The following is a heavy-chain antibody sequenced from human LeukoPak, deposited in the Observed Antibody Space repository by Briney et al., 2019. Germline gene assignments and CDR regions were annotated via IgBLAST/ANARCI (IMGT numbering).Heavy chain of an antibody. J-gene: IGHJ4*02. CDR3: ARRRGAYFDY. V-gene: IGHV4-38-2*01. Sequence: PSETLSLTCAVSGYSISSGYYWGWIRQPPGQGLEWIGSIYHSGSTYYNPSLKSRVTISVDTSKNQFSLKLSSVTAADRAVYYCARRRGAYFDYWGQGTLVTVSS. D-gene: IGHD1-26*01. CDR2: IYHSGST. CDR1: GYSISSGYY.